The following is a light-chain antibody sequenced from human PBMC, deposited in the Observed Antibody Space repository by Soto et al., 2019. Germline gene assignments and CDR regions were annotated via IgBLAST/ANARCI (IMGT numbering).Light chain of an antibody. J-gene: IGKJ5*01. Sequence: IPLTQSPSSLSAFVGDRVTITCRASQGISSSLDWYQQKPGKAPKLLIYTASTLESGVPSRFSGSGSGTDFTLTISSLQPEDVATYYCQQLFSYPMTFGQGTRLEIK. CDR2: TAS. CDR1: QGISSS. CDR3: QQLFSYPMT. V-gene: IGKV1-9*01.